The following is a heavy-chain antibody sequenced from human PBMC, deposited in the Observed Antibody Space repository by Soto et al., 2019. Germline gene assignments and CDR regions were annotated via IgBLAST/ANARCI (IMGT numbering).Heavy chain of an antibody. Sequence: ASVKVSCKVSGYTLTELSMHWVRQAPGKGLEWMGGFDPEDGETIYAQKFQGRVTMTEDTSTDTAYMELSSLRSEDTAVYYCATGTYYDFWSGRYPLLYWGQGTLVTVSS. D-gene: IGHD3-3*01. V-gene: IGHV1-24*01. J-gene: IGHJ4*02. CDR1: GYTLTELS. CDR3: ATGTYYDFWSGRYPLLY. CDR2: FDPEDGET.